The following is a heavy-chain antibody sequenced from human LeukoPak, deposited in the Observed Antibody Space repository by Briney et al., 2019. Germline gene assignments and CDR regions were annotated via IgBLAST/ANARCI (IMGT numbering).Heavy chain of an antibody. CDR3: AKDSSAGAVYYYYMDV. CDR1: GFTFSSYG. J-gene: IGHJ6*03. CDR2: IRYDGSNK. V-gene: IGHV3-30*02. D-gene: IGHD6-19*01. Sequence: GGSLRLSCAASGFTFSSYGMHWVRQAPGKGLEWVAFIRYDGSNKYYADSVKGRFTISRDNAKNSLYLQMNSLRSEDTALYYCAKDSSAGAVYYYYMDVWGKGTTVTISS.